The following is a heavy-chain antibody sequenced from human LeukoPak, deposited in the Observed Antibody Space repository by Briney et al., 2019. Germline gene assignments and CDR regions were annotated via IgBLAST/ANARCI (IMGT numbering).Heavy chain of an antibody. CDR1: GFTFSNCA. V-gene: IGHV3-7*01. CDR2: IKQDGSEK. CDR3: ARDDSHSGWYVYYYYYYGMDV. Sequence: QTGGSLRLSCAASGFTFSNCAMHWVRQAPGKGLEWVANIKQDGSEKYYVDSVKGRFTISRDNAKNSLYLQMNSLRAEDTAVYYCARDDSHSGWYVYYYYYYGMDVWGQGTTVTVSS. J-gene: IGHJ6*02. D-gene: IGHD6-19*01.